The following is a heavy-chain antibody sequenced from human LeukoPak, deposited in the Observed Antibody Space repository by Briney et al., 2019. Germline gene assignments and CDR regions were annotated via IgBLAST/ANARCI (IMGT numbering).Heavy chain of an antibody. CDR3: ARGSIAAAEGSHWFDP. CDR1: GGSISSGVYY. Sequence: SQTLSLTCTVSGGSISSGVYYWSWIRQHPGKGLEWIGYIYYSGSTNSNPSLKSRVTISVDTSKNQFSLKLSSVTAADTAVYYCARGSIAAAEGSHWFDPWGQGTLVTVSS. CDR2: IYYSGST. V-gene: IGHV4-61*08. J-gene: IGHJ5*02. D-gene: IGHD6-13*01.